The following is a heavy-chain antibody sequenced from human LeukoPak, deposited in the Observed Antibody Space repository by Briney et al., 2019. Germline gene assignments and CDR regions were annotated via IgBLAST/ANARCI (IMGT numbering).Heavy chain of an antibody. V-gene: IGHV1-69*13. J-gene: IGHJ5*02. CDR1: GGTFSSYA. CDR2: IIPIFGTA. Sequence: ASVKVSCKASGGTFSSYAISWVRQAPGQGLEWMGGIIPIFGTANYAQKFQGRVTITADESTSTAYMELSSLRSEDTAVYYCARDLRRVRYYDFWSGYQNWFDPWGQGTLVTVSS. CDR3: ARDLRRVRYYDFWSGYQNWFDP. D-gene: IGHD3-3*01.